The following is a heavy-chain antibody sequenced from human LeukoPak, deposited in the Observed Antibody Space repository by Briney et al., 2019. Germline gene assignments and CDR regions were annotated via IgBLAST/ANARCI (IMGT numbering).Heavy chain of an antibody. CDR2: IYYSGST. Sequence: SETLSLACTVSGGSISSDGSYWSWIRQPAGKGLEWIGYIYYSGSTNYNPSLKSRVTISLDTSKNQFSLKLSSVTAADTAVYYCARQFVTYYYDSSGYYALAAFDIWGQGTMVTVSS. V-gene: IGHV4-61*10. D-gene: IGHD3-22*01. CDR1: GGSISSDGSY. J-gene: IGHJ3*02. CDR3: ARQFVTYYYDSSGYYALAAFDI.